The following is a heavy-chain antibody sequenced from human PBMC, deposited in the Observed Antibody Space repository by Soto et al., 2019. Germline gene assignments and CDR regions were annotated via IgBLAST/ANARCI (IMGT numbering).Heavy chain of an antibody. V-gene: IGHV4-4*02. CDR3: ARALRNRNRQGVDY. CDR2: IYHSGST. CDR1: GCSISSSNW. Sequence: SETLSLTFAVSGCSISSSNWWSWVRQPQGKGLEWIGEIYHSGSTNSNPSLKSRVTISVDKSKNQFSLKLSSVTAADTAVYYCARALRNRNRQGVDYWGQGTLVTVS. J-gene: IGHJ4*02. D-gene: IGHD1-20*01.